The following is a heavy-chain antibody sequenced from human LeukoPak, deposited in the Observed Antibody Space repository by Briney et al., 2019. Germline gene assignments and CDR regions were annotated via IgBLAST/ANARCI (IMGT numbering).Heavy chain of an antibody. V-gene: IGHV3-30-3*01. CDR1: GFTFNRYA. Sequence: GGSLRLSCAASGFTFNRYAIHWVRQAPGKGLEWVTVISSDGNDQHYADSVKGRFTISRDNSKNTVFLQMNSLRIDDTAVYYCARGARITMVRGVKTTPFDYWGQGTLVTVSS. CDR2: ISSDGNDQ. J-gene: IGHJ4*02. CDR3: ARGARITMVRGVKTTPFDY. D-gene: IGHD3-10*01.